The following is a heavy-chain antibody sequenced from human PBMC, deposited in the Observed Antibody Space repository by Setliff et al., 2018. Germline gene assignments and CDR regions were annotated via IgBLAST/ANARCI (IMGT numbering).Heavy chain of an antibody. Sequence: GGSLRLSCVVSGSTFSGSAIHWARQVSGKGLEWVGRIKSKTNNYATAYAASVKGRFTVSRDDSKNTAYLQMNSLRTEDTAVYFCTRLVGGSFSFDSWGQGTLVTVSS. CDR3: TRLVGGSFSFDS. CDR1: GSTFSGSA. CDR2: IKSKTNNYAT. J-gene: IGHJ4*02. V-gene: IGHV3-73*01. D-gene: IGHD1-26*01.